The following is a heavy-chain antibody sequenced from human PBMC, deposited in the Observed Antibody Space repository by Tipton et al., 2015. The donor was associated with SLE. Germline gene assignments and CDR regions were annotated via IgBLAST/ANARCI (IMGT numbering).Heavy chain of an antibody. D-gene: IGHD2-2*01. Sequence: TLSLTCAVSGGSISSGGYSWSWIRQPPGKGLEWIGYIYHSGSTYYNPSLKSRVTISVDRSKNQFSLKLSSVTAADTAVYYCARVPIVVVPAPPYYFDYWGQVTLVTVSS. V-gene: IGHV4-30-2*01. CDR3: ARVPIVVVPAPPYYFDY. CDR2: IYHSGST. CDR1: GGSISSGGYS. J-gene: IGHJ4*02.